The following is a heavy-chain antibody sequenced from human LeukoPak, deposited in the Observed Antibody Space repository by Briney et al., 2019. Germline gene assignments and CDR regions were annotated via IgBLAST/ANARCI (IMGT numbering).Heavy chain of an antibody. CDR2: IIPIFGTA. V-gene: IGHV1-69*01. Sequence: SVKVSCKASGGPFSSYAISWVRQAPGQGLEWMGGIIPIFGTANYAQRSQGRVTITADESTSTAYMELSSLRSEDTAVYYCATSITMVRGVYDYWGQGTLVTVSS. J-gene: IGHJ4*02. CDR1: GGPFSSYA. D-gene: IGHD3-10*01. CDR3: ATSITMVRGVYDY.